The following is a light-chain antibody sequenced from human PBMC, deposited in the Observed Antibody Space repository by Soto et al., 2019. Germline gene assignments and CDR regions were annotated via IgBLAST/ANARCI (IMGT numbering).Light chain of an antibody. CDR3: QQYHDWPPIT. V-gene: IGKV3-15*01. CDR1: QSVSSD. CDR2: GAS. J-gene: IGKJ3*01. Sequence: EIVMTQSPDTLSVSPGEGVTLSCRASQSVSSDLAWYQQKPGQSPRLLMYGASTRATDIPARFSGGGSGTEFTLTISSLQSEDVAIYYCQQYHDWPPITFGPETKVEIK.